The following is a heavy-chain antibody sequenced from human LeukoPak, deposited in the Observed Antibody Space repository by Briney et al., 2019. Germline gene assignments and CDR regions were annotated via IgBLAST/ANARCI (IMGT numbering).Heavy chain of an antibody. Sequence: PGGSLRLSCAASGFTFSSYWMTWVRQAPGKGLEWVANIKQDGSEKYYVDSVKGRFTISRDNAKNSLYLQMNSLRAEDTAVYYCAKQFLWFGELSHFDYWGQGTLVTVSS. V-gene: IGHV3-7*01. CDR1: GFTFSSYW. CDR3: AKQFLWFGELSHFDY. J-gene: IGHJ4*02. CDR2: IKQDGSEK. D-gene: IGHD3-10*01.